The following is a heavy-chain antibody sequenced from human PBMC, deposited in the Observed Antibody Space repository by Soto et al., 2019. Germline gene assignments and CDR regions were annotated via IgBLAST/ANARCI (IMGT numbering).Heavy chain of an antibody. CDR3: AKGPEYYDILTGYYSPFDY. V-gene: IGHV3-30*18. J-gene: IGHJ4*02. Sequence: GGSLRLSCAASGFTFSSYGMHWVRQAPGKGLEWVAVISYDGSNKYYADSVKGRFTISRDNSKNTLYLQMNSLRAEDTAVYYCAKGPEYYDILTGYYSPFDYWGQGTLVTVSS. D-gene: IGHD3-9*01. CDR2: ISYDGSNK. CDR1: GFTFSSYG.